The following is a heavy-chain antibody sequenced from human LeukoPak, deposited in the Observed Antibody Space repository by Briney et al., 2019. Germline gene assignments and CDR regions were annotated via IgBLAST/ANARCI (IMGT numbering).Heavy chain of an antibody. V-gene: IGHV5-51*01. J-gene: IGHJ5*02. Sequence: RGESLKISCKGSGYSFTSYWIGWVRQMPGKGLEWMGIIYPGDSDTRYSPSFQGQVTISADKSISTAYLQWSSLKASDTAMYYCARSPMVRGVIPFPFDPWGQGTLVTVSS. CDR2: IYPGDSDT. CDR3: ARSPMVRGVIPFPFDP. D-gene: IGHD3-10*01. CDR1: GYSFTSYW.